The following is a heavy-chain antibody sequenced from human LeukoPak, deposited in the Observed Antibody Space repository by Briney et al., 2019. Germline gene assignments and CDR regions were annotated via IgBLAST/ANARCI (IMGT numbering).Heavy chain of an antibody. J-gene: IGHJ3*02. CDR2: IRYDGSNK. Sequence: PGGSLRLSCAASGFTFSSYGMHWVRQAPGKGLEWVAFIRYDGSNKYYADSVKGRFTISRDNSKNTLYLQMNSLRAEDTAVYHCETDKQRMLRVRAFDIWGQGTMVTVSS. V-gene: IGHV3-30*02. CDR1: GFTFSSYG. D-gene: IGHD2-15*01. CDR3: ETDKQRMLRVRAFDI.